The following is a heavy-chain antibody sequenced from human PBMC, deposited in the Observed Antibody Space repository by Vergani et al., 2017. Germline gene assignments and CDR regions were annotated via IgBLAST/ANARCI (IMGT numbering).Heavy chain of an antibody. D-gene: IGHD2-2*01. J-gene: IGHJ1*01. CDR3: ARERYCSSTSCYRGGEYFQH. Sequence: QVQLVQSGAEVKKPGASVKVSCKASGYTFTGYYMHWVRQAPGQGLEWMGWINPNSGGTNYAQKFQGRVTMTSDTSISTAYMELSRLRSDDTAVYYCARERYCSSTSCYRGGEYFQHWGQGTLVTVSS. CDR2: INPNSGGT. V-gene: IGHV1-2*02. CDR1: GYTFTGYY.